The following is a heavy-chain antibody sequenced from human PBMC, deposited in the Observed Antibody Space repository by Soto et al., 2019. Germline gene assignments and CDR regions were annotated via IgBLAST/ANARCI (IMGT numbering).Heavy chain of an antibody. J-gene: IGHJ6*02. CDR1: GFSLSTSGVG. Sequence: QITLKESGPTLVKPTQTLTLTCTFSGFSLSTSGVGVGWIRQPPGKALECLALIYWDDDKRYSPSLKSRLTITKDTSKNQVVLTMTNMDPVDTAAYYCAHSKWFEEPMRDYGMDVWGQGTTVTVSS. CDR3: AHSKWFEEPMRDYGMDV. CDR2: IYWDDDK. V-gene: IGHV2-5*02. D-gene: IGHD3-10*01.